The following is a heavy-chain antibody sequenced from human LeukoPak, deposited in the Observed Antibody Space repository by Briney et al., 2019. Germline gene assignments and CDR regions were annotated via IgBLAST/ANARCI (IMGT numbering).Heavy chain of an antibody. D-gene: IGHD3-3*01. CDR2: VRYDASNK. V-gene: IGHV3-30*02. Sequence: PGGSLRLSCAASGFTFSSYGMHWVRQAPGKGLEGVAFVRYDASNKYYADSVKGRFTISRDNSKNTLYLQMNSLRAEDTAVYYCAKGSKEVLFTRDHCMDVWGKGTTVTISS. CDR1: GFTFSSYG. J-gene: IGHJ6*03. CDR3: AKGSKEVLFTRDHCMDV.